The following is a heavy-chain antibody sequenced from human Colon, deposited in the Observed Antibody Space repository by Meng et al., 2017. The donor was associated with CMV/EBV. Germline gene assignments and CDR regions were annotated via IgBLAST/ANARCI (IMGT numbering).Heavy chain of an antibody. Sequence: FIDYDNDWVRQAPGQGLEWMGYMNPRSGYTGYAAKFQGRVTITKNNSMNLVYMELSSLRPEDTAVYYCARGRRVAASGILRYSWFDPWGQGTLVTVSS. V-gene: IGHV1-8*03. CDR1: FIDYD. J-gene: IGHJ5*02. D-gene: IGHD6-13*01. CDR2: MNPRSGYT. CDR3: ARGRRVAASGILRYSWFDP.